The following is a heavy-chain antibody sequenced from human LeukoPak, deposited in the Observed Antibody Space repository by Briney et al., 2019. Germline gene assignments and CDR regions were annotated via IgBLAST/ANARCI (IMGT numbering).Heavy chain of an antibody. CDR2: IIPYNSNT. D-gene: IGHD3-9*01. J-gene: IGHJ5*02. CDR1: GYTFTSYG. V-gene: IGHV1-18*01. CDR3: AREGILTGYSTYNWFDP. Sequence: ASVKVSCKASGYTFTSYGISWVRQAPGQGLEWMGWIIPYNSNTNYAQKFQGRVTMTTDTSTSTAYMELRSLRSDDTAVYYCAREGILTGYSTYNWFDPWGQGTLVTVSS.